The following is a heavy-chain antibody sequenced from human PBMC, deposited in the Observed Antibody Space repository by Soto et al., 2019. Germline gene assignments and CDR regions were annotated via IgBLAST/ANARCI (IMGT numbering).Heavy chain of an antibody. CDR3: ARDRWGDYYDSSGYYYIPHDY. CDR2: ISAYNGNT. D-gene: IGHD3-22*01. V-gene: IGHV1-18*04. Sequence: ASVKVSCKASGYTFTSYGISWVRQAPGQGLEWMGWISAYNGNTNYAQKLQGRVTMTTDTSTSTAYMELRSLRSDDTAVYYCARDRWGDYYDSSGYYYIPHDYWGQGTLVTV. J-gene: IGHJ4*02. CDR1: GYTFTSYG.